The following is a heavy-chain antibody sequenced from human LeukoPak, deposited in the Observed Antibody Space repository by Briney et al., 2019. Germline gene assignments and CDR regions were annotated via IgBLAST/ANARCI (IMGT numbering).Heavy chain of an antibody. V-gene: IGHV4-61*02. Sequence: SQTLSLTCTVSGVSIAKTFYYWSWLRQPAGKGLEWIGRIYTTGGTDYNPSLKSRVTISLDTAKNQFSLKMASVSAADTAAYYCARRQEGHDYWGQGTLVTVSS. CDR3: ARRQEGHDY. CDR2: IYTTGGT. CDR1: GVSIAKTFYY. J-gene: IGHJ4*02.